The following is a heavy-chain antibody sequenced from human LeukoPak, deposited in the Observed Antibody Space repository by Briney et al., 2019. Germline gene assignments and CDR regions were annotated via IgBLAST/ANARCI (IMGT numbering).Heavy chain of an antibody. CDR1: GFTFSSCA. CDR3: AKEGNDINSYGLFDY. Sequence: PGGSLRLSCAASGFTFSSCAMSWVRQAPGKGLEWVSSISGSGGSTYYADSVKGLFTISRDNSKNTLYLQMNSLRAGDTAVYYCAKEGNDINSYGLFDYWGQGTLVTVSS. CDR2: ISGSGGST. V-gene: IGHV3-23*01. D-gene: IGHD5-18*01. J-gene: IGHJ4*02.